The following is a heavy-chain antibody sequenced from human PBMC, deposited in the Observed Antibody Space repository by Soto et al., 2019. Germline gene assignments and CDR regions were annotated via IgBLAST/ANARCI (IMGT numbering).Heavy chain of an antibody. J-gene: IGHJ4*02. CDR1: GGSFSGYY. Sequence: TSETLSLTCAVYGGSFSGYYWSWIRQPPGKGLEWIGEINHSGSTNYNPSLKSRVTISVDTSKNQFSLKLSSVTAADTAVYYCARGLGHSSGWYYWGQGTLVTVSS. D-gene: IGHD6-19*01. CDR2: INHSGST. CDR3: ARGLGHSSGWYY. V-gene: IGHV4-34*01.